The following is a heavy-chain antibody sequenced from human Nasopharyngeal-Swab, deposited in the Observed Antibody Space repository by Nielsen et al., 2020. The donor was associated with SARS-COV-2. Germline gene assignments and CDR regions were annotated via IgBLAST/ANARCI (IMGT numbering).Heavy chain of an antibody. V-gene: IGHV1-18*01. CDR2: ISAYNGNT. J-gene: IGHJ2*01. CDR3: ARVFNTDWYFDL. Sequence: ASVKVSCKASGYTFTSYGISWVRQAPGQGLEWMGWISAYNGNTNYAQKLKGRVTMTTDTSTSTAYMELRSLRSDDTAVYYCARVFNTDWYFDLWGRGTLVTVSS. CDR1: GYTFTSYG.